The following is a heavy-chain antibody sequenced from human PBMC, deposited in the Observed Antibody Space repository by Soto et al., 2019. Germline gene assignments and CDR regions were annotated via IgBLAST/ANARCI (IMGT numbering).Heavy chain of an antibody. V-gene: IGHV1-69*06. D-gene: IGHD3-3*01. CDR2: IIPIFGTA. J-gene: IGHJ4*02. CDR1: GGSFSTYA. Sequence: GASVKVSCKASGGSFSTYAINWLRQAPGQGLEWMGGIIPIFGTANYAQKFQGRVTITADKSTSTAYMELSSLRSEDTAVYYCASPSPLRFLEWLLYPLDYWGQGTLVTVS. CDR3: ASPSPLRFLEWLLYPLDY.